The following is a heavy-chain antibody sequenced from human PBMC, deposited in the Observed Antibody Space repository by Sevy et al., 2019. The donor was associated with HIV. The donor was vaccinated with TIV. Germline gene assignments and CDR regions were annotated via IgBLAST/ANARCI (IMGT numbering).Heavy chain of an antibody. J-gene: IGHJ6*02. CDR1: GISISHW. V-gene: IGHV3-7*01. CDR2: INQDGSEI. CDR3: ARAMGV. Sequence: GGSLRLSCVGSGISISHWMNWVRQSPGKGLEWVANINQDGSEIYYVDSVKGRFTISRENAKNSGYLQMHSLRVEDSGVYYCARAMGVWGQGTTVTVSS.